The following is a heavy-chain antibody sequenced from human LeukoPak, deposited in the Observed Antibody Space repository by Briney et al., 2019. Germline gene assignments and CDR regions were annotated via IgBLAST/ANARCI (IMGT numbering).Heavy chain of an antibody. CDR3: AKASWVSSADAVL. CDR1: GFTFSNYE. CDR2: FSSRGTI. D-gene: IGHD3-16*01. J-gene: IGHJ4*02. Sequence: PGGSLRLSCVASGFTFSNYEMFWVRQAPGKGLEWVSYFSSRGTINYGDSVKGRFAISRDNAKNSLYLQMNSLRAEDTAVYYCAKASWVSSADAVLWGQGTVVTVS. V-gene: IGHV3-48*03.